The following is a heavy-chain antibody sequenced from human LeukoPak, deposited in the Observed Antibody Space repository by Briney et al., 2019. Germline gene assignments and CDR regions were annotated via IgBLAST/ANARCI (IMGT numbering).Heavy chain of an antibody. Sequence: GGSLRLSCAASGFTFDDYAMHWVRQAPGKGLEGVSLISGDGGSTYYADSVKGRFTISRDNSKNSLYLQMNSLRTEDTALYYCAKGGWELLSGYFDYWGQGTLVTVSS. CDR3: AKGGWELLSGYFDY. D-gene: IGHD1-26*01. J-gene: IGHJ4*02. CDR2: ISGDGGST. CDR1: GFTFDDYA. V-gene: IGHV3-43*02.